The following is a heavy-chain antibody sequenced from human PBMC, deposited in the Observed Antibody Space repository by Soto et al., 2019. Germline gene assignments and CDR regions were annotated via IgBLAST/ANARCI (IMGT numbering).Heavy chain of an antibody. CDR3: ARDFSGCFPVVSYYYYGMDV. V-gene: IGHV4-4*07. Sequence: QVQLQESGPGLVKPSETLSLTCTVSGGSISSYYWSWIRQPAGKGLEWNGRIYTSGSTNYNPSLQSRVTMSVDTSKDQFAMKLRSVTAADSAVYYCARDFSGCFPVVSYYYYGMDVWGQGTTVTVSS. CDR1: GGSISSYY. D-gene: IGHD6-19*01. J-gene: IGHJ6*02. CDR2: IYTSGST.